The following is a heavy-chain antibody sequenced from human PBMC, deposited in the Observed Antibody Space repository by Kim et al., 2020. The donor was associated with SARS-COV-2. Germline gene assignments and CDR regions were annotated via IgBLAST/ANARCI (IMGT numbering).Heavy chain of an antibody. J-gene: IGHJ4*02. CDR1: GFTFSSYS. CDR2: ISSSSSYI. V-gene: IGHV3-21*01. D-gene: IGHD2-21*02. CDR3: ARGTYCGGDCYSGVWLDY. Sequence: GGSLRLSCAASGFTFSSYSMNWVRQAPGKGLEWVSSISSSSSYIYYADSVKGRFTISRDNAKNSLYLQMNSLRAEDTAVYYCARGTYCGGDCYSGVWLDYWGQGTLVTVSS.